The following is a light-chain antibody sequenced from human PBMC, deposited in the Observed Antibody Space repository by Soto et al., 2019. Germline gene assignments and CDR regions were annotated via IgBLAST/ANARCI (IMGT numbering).Light chain of an antibody. J-gene: IGKJ2*01. CDR2: GAS. V-gene: IGKV3-20*01. CDR1: QSVSSSF. Sequence: EIVLTQSPGTLSLSPGERATLSCRARQSVSSSFLAWYQQKPGQAPRLLIYGASSRATGIPDRFIGSGSGTDFTLTISRLEPEDFAVYYCQQYGSSPPYTFGQGTKLEIK. CDR3: QQYGSSPPYT.